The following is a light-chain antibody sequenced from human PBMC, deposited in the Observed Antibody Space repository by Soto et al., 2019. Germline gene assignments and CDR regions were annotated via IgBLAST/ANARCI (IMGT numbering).Light chain of an antibody. CDR3: SSYTSSSTFV. CDR1: SSDVGGYNY. Sequence: QSVLTQPASVSGSPGQSITISCTGTSSDVGGYNYVSWYQQHPGKAPKLMIYDVSNRPSVVSNRFSGSKSGNTASLTISGLQAEDEADYYCSSYTSSSTFVFGTGTRSPS. CDR2: DVS. V-gene: IGLV2-14*01. J-gene: IGLJ1*01.